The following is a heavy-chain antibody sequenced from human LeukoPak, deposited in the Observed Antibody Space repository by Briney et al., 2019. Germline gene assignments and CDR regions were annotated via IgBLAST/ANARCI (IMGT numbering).Heavy chain of an antibody. V-gene: IGHV1-46*01. CDR3: ARNGAAAGTISYWYFDL. CDR1: GYTFTSYY. CDR2: INPSGGST. J-gene: IGHJ2*01. Sequence: ASVKVSCKASGYTFTSYYMHWVRQAPGQGLEWMGIINPSGGSTSYAQKFQGRVTITRDTSASTAYMELSSLRSEDTAVYYCARNGAAAGTISYWYFDLWGRGTLVTVSS. D-gene: IGHD6-13*01.